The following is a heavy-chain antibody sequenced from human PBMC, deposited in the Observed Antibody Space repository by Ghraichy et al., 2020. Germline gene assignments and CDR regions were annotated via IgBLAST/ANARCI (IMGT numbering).Heavy chain of an antibody. CDR3: ARLLPSTRCLLP. J-gene: IGHJ4*02. CDR1: GGSINDYY. V-gene: IGHV4-59*08. CDR2: IYYRGGT. D-gene: IGHD2/OR15-2a*01. Sequence: SQTLSLTCTVYGGSINDYYWTWIRQPPGAGLEFICSIYYRGGTNYNPSLRNRVAISVDTSRTQFSLTLTSVTAADTAVYFCARLLPSTRCLLPWGAGTLVTVSS.